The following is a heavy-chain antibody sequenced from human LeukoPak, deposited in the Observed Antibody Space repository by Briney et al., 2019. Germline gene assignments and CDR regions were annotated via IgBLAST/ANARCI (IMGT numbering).Heavy chain of an antibody. J-gene: IGHJ4*02. D-gene: IGHD4-17*01. CDR1: GYTFTDFY. CDR3: ARNYGHNSKYFDF. CDR2: ISPNGGDT. V-gene: IGHV1-2*02. Sequence: GASVKVSCTASGYTFTDFYMHWGRQAPGQGLEWMGWISPNGGDTHYAQRFQGRVTMTRDTSISTAYMELSGLRSDDPAVYYCARNYGHNSKYFDFWGQGTLVTVSS.